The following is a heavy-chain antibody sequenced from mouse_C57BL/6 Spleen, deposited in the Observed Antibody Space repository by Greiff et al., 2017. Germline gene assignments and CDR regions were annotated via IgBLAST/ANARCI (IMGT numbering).Heavy chain of an antibody. CDR2: IYPGDGDT. V-gene: IGHV1-80*01. D-gene: IGHD3-1*01. CDR3: ARKGYVGYFDV. CDR1: GYAFSSYW. Sequence: QVQLQQSGAELVKPGASVKISCKASGYAFSSYWMNWVKQRPGKGLEWIGQIYPGDGDTNYNGKFKGKSTLTVDKSSSTAYMQLSSLTSEDSAVYYCARKGYVGYFDVWGTGTTVTVSS. J-gene: IGHJ1*03.